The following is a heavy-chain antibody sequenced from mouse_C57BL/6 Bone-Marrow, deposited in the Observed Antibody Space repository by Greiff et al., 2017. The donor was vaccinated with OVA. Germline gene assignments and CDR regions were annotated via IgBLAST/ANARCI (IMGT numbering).Heavy chain of an antibody. CDR1: GYTFTSYW. V-gene: IGHV1-50*01. CDR3: ARASNYDYYAMDY. J-gene: IGHJ4*01. CDR2: IDPSDSYT. Sequence: QVQLQQSGAELVKPGASVKLSCKASGYTFTSYWMQWVKQRPGQGLEWIGEIDPSDSYTNYNQKFKGKATLTVDTSSSTAYMQLSSLTSEHSAVYYCARASNYDYYAMDYWGQGTSVTVSS. D-gene: IGHD2-5*01.